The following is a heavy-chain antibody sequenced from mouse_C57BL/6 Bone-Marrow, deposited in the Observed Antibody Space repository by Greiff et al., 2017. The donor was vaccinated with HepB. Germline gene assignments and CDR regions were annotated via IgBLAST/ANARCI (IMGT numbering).Heavy chain of an antibody. CDR1: GYTFTDYN. Sequence: EVQLQQSGPELVKPGASVKIPCKASGYTFTDYNMDWVKQSHGKSLEWIGDINPNNGGTIYNQKFKGKATLTVDKSSSTAYMELRSLTSEDTAVYYCARRLRLRCWYFDVWGTGTTVTVSS. CDR3: ARRLRLRCWYFDV. CDR2: INPNNGGT. D-gene: IGHD3-2*02. V-gene: IGHV1-18*01. J-gene: IGHJ1*03.